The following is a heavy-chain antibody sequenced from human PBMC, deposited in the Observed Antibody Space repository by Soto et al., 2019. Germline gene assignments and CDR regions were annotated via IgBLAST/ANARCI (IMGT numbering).Heavy chain of an antibody. D-gene: IGHD3-3*02. J-gene: IGHJ6*02. CDR2: INHSGST. Sequence: QVQLQQWGAGLLKPSETLSLTCAVYGGSFSGHYWSWIRQPPGKGLEWIGEINHSGSTNYTPSLKNRVTILTDTSKNQFSLKVSSVSAADTAVYYCARGIREFMDVWGQGTTVTVSS. CDR1: GGSFSGHY. CDR3: ARGIREFMDV. V-gene: IGHV4-34*01.